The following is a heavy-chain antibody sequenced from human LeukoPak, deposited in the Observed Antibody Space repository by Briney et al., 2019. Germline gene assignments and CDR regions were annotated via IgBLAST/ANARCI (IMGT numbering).Heavy chain of an antibody. CDR1: GYTFTSYA. J-gene: IGHJ6*04. D-gene: IGHD3-10*01. Sequence: ASVKVSCKASGYTFTSYAMHWVRQAPGQRLEWMGGIIPIFGTANYAQKFQGRVTITADKSTSTAYMELSNLRSEDTAVYYCARGASAVRGVTFYYGMDVWGKGTTVTVSS. CDR3: ARGASAVRGVTFYYGMDV. V-gene: IGHV1-69*06. CDR2: IIPIFGTA.